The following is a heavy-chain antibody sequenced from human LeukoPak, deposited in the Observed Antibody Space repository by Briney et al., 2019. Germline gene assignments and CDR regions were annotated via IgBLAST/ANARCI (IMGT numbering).Heavy chain of an antibody. V-gene: IGHV3-23*01. CDR2: ISGSGGST. Sequence: GSLRLSCAASGFTFSSYAMSWVRQAPGKGLEWVSAISGSGGSTYYADSVKGRFTISRDNSKNTLYLQMNSLRAEDTAVYYCARDPNPYYDFPYGMDVWGQGTTVTVSS. CDR3: ARDPNPYYDFPYGMDV. D-gene: IGHD3-3*01. J-gene: IGHJ6*02. CDR1: GFTFSSYA.